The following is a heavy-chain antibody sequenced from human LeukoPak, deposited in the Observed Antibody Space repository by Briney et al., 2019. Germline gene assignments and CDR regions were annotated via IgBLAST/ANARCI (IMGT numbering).Heavy chain of an antibody. CDR1: GFTFSTYA. Sequence: PGGSLRLSCAASGFTFSTYAMNWVRQAPGKGLEWVSSISSNFNYIHYADSVKGRFTISRDNAKNSLYLQMSSLRAEDTAVYYCARRNSDYSSSSYFNDYWGQGTLVTVSS. J-gene: IGHJ4*02. CDR2: ISSNFNYI. CDR3: ARRNSDYSSSSYFNDY. V-gene: IGHV3-21*01. D-gene: IGHD6-13*01.